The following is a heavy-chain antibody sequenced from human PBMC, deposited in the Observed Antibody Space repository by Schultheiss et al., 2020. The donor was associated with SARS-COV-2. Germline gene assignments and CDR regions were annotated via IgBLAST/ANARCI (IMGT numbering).Heavy chain of an antibody. CDR3: ARGIKAAKYYFDY. CDR2: ISSNGGST. Sequence: GGSLRLSCSASGFTFSSYAMHWVRQAPGKGLEYVSAISSNGGSTYYADSVKGRFTISRDNSKNTLYLQMNSLRAEDTAVYYCARGIKAAKYYFDYWGQGTLVTVSS. V-gene: IGHV3-64*04. J-gene: IGHJ4*02. D-gene: IGHD6-13*01. CDR1: GFTFSSYA.